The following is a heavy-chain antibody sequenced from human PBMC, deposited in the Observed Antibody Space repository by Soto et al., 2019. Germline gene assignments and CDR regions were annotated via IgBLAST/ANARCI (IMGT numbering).Heavy chain of an antibody. J-gene: IGHJ1*01. CDR3: AKDPTKLYCSGGSCSFQH. CDR1: GFTFSSYA. CDR2: ISGSGGST. Sequence: GGSLRLSCAASGFTFSSYAMSWVRQAPRKGLEWVSAISGSGGSTYYADSVKGRFTISRDNSKNTLYLQMNSLRAEDTAVYYCAKDPTKLYCSGGSCSFQHWGQGTLVTVSS. V-gene: IGHV3-23*01. D-gene: IGHD2-15*01.